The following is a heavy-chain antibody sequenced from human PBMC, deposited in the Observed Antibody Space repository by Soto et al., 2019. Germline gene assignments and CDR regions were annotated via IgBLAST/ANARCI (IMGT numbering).Heavy chain of an antibody. V-gene: IGHV4-38-2*02. J-gene: IGHJ6*02. CDR2: ISHSGTT. CDR1: GFPISSTYS. Sequence: SETLSLTCLVSGFPISSTYSWGWSRQPPGKGLEGIGSISHSGTTSYSPSLKSRFAISVDTSKNQVSLNLTSVPAANTAVYFCARVTMVIRDSDHFGVDVWGHGTTVTVSS. CDR3: ARVTMVIRDSDHFGVDV. D-gene: IGHD4-17*01.